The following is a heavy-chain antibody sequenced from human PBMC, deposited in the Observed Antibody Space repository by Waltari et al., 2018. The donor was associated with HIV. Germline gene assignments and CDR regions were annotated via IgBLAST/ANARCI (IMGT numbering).Heavy chain of an antibody. Sequence: EVQLVESGGGPVKPGESLRLSCVTSGFLFHRYSMNWVRQAPGKGPEWVSSISSSGNFKHYADSVKGRFTISRDNAENSLYLQMNGLRAEDTAIYYCARDSRGSTWSLNWFDPWGQGTLVTVSS. V-gene: IGHV3-21*02. J-gene: IGHJ5*02. D-gene: IGHD6-6*01. CDR3: ARDSRGSTWSLNWFDP. CDR1: GFLFHRYS. CDR2: ISSSGNFK.